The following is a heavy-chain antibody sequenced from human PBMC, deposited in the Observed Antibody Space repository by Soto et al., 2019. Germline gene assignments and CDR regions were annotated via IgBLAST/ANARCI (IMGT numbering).Heavy chain of an antibody. J-gene: IGHJ5*02. D-gene: IGHD2-8*01. CDR3: ARLSRRVAQESNYFDP. Sequence: GESLKISCKVSGYSFSTSWMGWVRQLPGKGLEWMGIIYPGDSDSRYGPSFEGHVTFSVDKSISTAYLEWSSLKASDTAIYYCARLSRRVAQESNYFDPWGQGTLVTVSS. CDR1: GYSFSTSW. V-gene: IGHV5-51*01. CDR2: IYPGDSDS.